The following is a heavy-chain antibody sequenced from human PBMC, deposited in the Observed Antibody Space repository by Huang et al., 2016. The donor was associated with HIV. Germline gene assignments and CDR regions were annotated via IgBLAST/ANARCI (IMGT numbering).Heavy chain of an antibody. D-gene: IGHD2-15*01. Sequence: QVQLQESGPGLVQPSQTLSLTCTVSGGSISSGSYYWSWIRPPAGKGLEWIGHIYTSGSTNDNPSLKSRVTISVDTSKNQFSLKLSSVTAADTAVYYCARDPVMVVAATYSGYWGQGTLVTVSS. CDR3: ARDPVMVVAATYSGY. CDR2: IYTSGST. V-gene: IGHV4-61*09. CDR1: GGSISSGSYY. J-gene: IGHJ4*02.